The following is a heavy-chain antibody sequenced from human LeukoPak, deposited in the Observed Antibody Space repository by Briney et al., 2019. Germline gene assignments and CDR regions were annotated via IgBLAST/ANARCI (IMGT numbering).Heavy chain of an antibody. CDR3: ARDGYSGNDGL. V-gene: IGHV4-59*01. J-gene: IGHJ4*02. D-gene: IGHD5-12*01. CDR2: IYHSGST. Sequence: SETLSLTCTVSGGSISSYYWSWIRQPPGKGLEWIGYIYHSGSTKYNPSLKSRVTISVDTSKNQFSLKLSSVTAADTAVYYCARDGYSGNDGLWGQGSLVTVSS. CDR1: GGSISSYY.